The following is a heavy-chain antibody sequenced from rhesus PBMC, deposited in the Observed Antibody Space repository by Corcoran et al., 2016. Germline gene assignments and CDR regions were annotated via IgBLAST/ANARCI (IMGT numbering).Heavy chain of an antibody. CDR1: GGSISSSY. Sequence: QLQLQESGPGLVKPSETLSVTCAVSGGSISSSYWSWIRQAPGKGLEWIGYIYGSGSSTNYNPPPESRVARSVDTSENQLSLKLSSVTTADTAVYYCAREGIAAAGTGDYWGQGVLVTVSS. CDR2: IYGSGSST. D-gene: IGHD6-25*01. V-gene: IGHV4-169*02. J-gene: IGHJ4*01. CDR3: AREGIAAAGTGDY.